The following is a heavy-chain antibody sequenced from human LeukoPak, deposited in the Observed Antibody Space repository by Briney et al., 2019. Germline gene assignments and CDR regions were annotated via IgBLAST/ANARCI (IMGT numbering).Heavy chain of an antibody. D-gene: IGHD3-22*01. CDR3: ARNYYDSSGYYYGDYYYYYMDV. Sequence: GGSLRLSCAASGFTFSSYEMNWVRQAPGKGLEWVANIKQDGSEKYYVDSVKGRFTISRDNAKNSLYLQMNSLRAEDTAVYYCARNYYDSSGYYYGDYYYYYMDVWGKGTTVTISS. V-gene: IGHV3-7*01. CDR2: IKQDGSEK. CDR1: GFTFSSYE. J-gene: IGHJ6*03.